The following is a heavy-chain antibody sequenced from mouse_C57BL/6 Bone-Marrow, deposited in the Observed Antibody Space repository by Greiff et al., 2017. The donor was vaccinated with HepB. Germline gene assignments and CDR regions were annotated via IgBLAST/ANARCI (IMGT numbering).Heavy chain of an antibody. CDR3: ATQGYYASSYGYFDY. V-gene: IGHV1-47*01. J-gene: IGHJ2*01. Sequence: QVQLQQSGAELVKPGASVKMSCKASGYTFTTYPIEWVKQSNGKSLEWIGNFHPYNDDTKYNEKFKGKATLTAEKSSSTVYLELSRLTSDDSAVYYFATQGYYASSYGYFDYWGQGTTLTVSS. D-gene: IGHD1-1*01. CDR1: GYTFTTYP. CDR2: FHPYNDDT.